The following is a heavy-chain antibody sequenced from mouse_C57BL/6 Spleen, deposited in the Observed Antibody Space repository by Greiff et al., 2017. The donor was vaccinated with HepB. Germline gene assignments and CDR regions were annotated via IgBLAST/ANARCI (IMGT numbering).Heavy chain of an antibody. Sequence: EVQVVESGPGMVKPSQSLSLTCTVTGYSITSGYDWHWIRHFPGNKLEWMGYISYSGSTNYNPSLKSRISITHDTSKNHFFLKLNSVTTEDTATYYCARDGGLRGDYAMDYWGQGTSVTVSS. CDR2: ISYSGST. J-gene: IGHJ4*01. D-gene: IGHD2-4*01. CDR1: GYSITSGYD. V-gene: IGHV3-1*01. CDR3: ARDGGLRGDYAMDY.